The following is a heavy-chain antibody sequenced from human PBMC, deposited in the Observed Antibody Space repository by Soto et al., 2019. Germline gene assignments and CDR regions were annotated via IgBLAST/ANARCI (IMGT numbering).Heavy chain of an antibody. CDR1: GGSFSGYY. CDR2: INHSGST. V-gene: IGHV4-34*01. J-gene: IGHJ4*02. D-gene: IGHD5-12*01. CDR3: DRDGYNRSFDY. Sequence: SETLSLTCAVYGGSFSGYYWSWIRQPPGKGLEWIGEINHSGSTNYNPSLKSRVTISVDTSKNQFSLKLSSVTAADTAVYYCDRDGYNRSFDYWGQGTLVTVSS.